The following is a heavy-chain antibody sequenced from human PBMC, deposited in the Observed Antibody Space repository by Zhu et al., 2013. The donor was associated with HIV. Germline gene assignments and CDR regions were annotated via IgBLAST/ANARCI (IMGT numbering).Heavy chain of an antibody. Sequence: QVQLVQSGAEVKKPGASVKVSCKASGYTFTSYGISWVRQAPGQGLEWMGWISAYNGNTKYAQQLQGRVTLTKDTSTSTAYMELRSLRSDDTAMYYCARDWATSRAVVTAIPHFDYWGRGTLVTVSS. CDR3: ARDWATSRAVVTAIPHFDY. D-gene: IGHD2-21*02. CDR2: ISAYNGNT. V-gene: IGHV1-18*01. CDR1: GYTFTSYG. J-gene: IGHJ4*02.